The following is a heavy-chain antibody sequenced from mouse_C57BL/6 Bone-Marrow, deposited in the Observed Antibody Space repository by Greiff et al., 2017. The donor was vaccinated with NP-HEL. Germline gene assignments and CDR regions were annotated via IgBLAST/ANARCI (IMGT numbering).Heavy chain of an antibody. CDR3: ARPLFDY. V-gene: IGHV1-81*01. CDR1: GYTFTSYG. CDR2: IYPRSGNT. J-gene: IGHJ2*01. Sequence: VQLQQSGAELARPGASVKLSCKASGYTFTSYGISWVKQRTGQGLEWIGEIYPRSGNTYYNEKFKGKAKLTADKSSSTAYMELRSLTSEDSAVYFCARPLFDYWGQGTTLTVSS.